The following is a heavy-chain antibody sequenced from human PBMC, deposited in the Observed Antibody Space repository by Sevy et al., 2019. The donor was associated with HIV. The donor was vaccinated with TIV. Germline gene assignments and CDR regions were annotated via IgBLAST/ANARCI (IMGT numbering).Heavy chain of an antibody. Sequence: GGSLRLSCATSGVTISNYAMDWVRQAPGKGLEWVSGISGSGGSTYYADSVKGRFTISRDNSKNTLYLQMNSLRAEDTAVYCCAKDSYFDNTLFDYWGQGTLVTVSS. CDR1: GVTISNYA. CDR3: AKDSYFDNTLFDY. D-gene: IGHD3-22*01. V-gene: IGHV3-23*01. CDR2: ISGSGGST. J-gene: IGHJ4*02.